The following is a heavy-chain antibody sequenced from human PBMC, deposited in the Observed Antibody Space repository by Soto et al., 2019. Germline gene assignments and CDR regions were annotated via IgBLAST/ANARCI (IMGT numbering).Heavy chain of an antibody. CDR1: GYTFTSYY. CDR2: INPSGGST. CDR3: ARVYPSNTRYGYVGNHWFGP. V-gene: IGHV1-46*03. J-gene: IGHJ5*02. Sequence: QVQLVQSGAEVKKPGASVKVSCKASGYTFTSYYMHWVRQAPGQGLEWMGIINPSGGSTSYAQKFKGRGTMTRDTNKSTVYMELRSLRSEVTAVYYCARVYPSNTRYGYVGNHWFGPWGQGTLVTVSS. D-gene: IGHD5-18*01.